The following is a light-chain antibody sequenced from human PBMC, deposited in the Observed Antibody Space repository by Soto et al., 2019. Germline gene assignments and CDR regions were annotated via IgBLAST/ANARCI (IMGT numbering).Light chain of an antibody. Sequence: EIVMTQSPATRSVSPGERATLSCRASQSVSSNLAWYQQKPGQAPRLLIYGASTRATGIPARFSGSGSGTDFTLTISSLQPEDFATYYCQQLNSYSFGQGTKVAIK. CDR1: QSVSSN. CDR2: GAS. CDR3: QQLNSYS. V-gene: IGKV3-15*01. J-gene: IGKJ1*01.